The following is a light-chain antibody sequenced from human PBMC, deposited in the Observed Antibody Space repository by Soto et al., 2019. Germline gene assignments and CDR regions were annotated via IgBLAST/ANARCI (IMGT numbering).Light chain of an antibody. V-gene: IGKV3D-20*02. CDR2: RTS. CDR3: QQRSNWLT. Sequence: EIVLTQSPGTLSLSPGERATLSCRASQSVSSSYLAWYQQKPGQAPRLLIYRTSNRATGIPDRFSGSGSGTDFTLTISRLEPEDFAVYYCQQRSNWLTFGGGTKVEIK. CDR1: QSVSSSY. J-gene: IGKJ4*01.